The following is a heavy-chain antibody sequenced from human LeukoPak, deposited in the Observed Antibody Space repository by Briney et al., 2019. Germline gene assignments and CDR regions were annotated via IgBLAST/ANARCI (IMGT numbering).Heavy chain of an antibody. Sequence: SGTLSLTCAVSGGSISSSNWWSWVRQPPGKGLEWIGEIYHSGSTNYNPSLKSRVTISVDKSKNQFSLKLSSVTAADTAVYYCGRSYCSSTSCYYYYGMDVWGQGTTVTVSS. V-gene: IGHV4-4*02. CDR2: IYHSGST. CDR3: GRSYCSSTSCYYYYGMDV. J-gene: IGHJ6*02. D-gene: IGHD2-2*01. CDR1: GGSISSSNW.